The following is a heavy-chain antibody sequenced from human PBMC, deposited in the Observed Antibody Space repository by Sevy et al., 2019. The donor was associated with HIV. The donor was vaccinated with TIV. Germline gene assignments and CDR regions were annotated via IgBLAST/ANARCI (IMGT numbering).Heavy chain of an antibody. CDR1: GFTFSNYW. Sequence: GGSLRLSCAGSGFTFSNYWMHWVRQAPGKGLVWVSRINSDGSSTSYADSVTGRFTISRDNAKNTLYLQMNSLRAEDTAVYYCARGPYYRDTNTYFFMHYWGQGTLDTVSS. J-gene: IGHJ4*02. V-gene: IGHV3-74*01. CDR3: ARGPYYRDTNTYFFMHY. D-gene: IGHD3-22*01. CDR2: INSDGSST.